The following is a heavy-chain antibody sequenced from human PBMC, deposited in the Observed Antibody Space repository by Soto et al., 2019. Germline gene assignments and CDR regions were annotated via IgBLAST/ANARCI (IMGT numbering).Heavy chain of an antibody. CDR2: IDSDGSRI. J-gene: IGHJ4*02. V-gene: IGHV3-74*01. D-gene: IGHD2-15*01. CDR1: GFTFSNYW. CDR3: VRTSLVVAVATREDF. Sequence: EVQLVGSGGGLVQPRESLSLSWAASGFTFSNYWMHWVRQAPGKGLVWVSRIDSDGSRITYADFVKGRFTISRDNAKNTVYLHMNSLTAEDTAVYYCVRTSLVVAVATREDFWGQGTLVTVSS.